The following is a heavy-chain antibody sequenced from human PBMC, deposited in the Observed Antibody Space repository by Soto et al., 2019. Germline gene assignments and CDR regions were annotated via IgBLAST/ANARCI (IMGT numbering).Heavy chain of an antibody. CDR1: GGAITSDF. Sequence: QVQLQESGPGLVKPSETLSLTCNVSGGAITSDFWSWIRQPPGKGLEWIRYVYYSGAADYNPSLKPRVTISIATSKTQFSLRLASATAADTGVYYCARDHGSYPNTWGQGILVTVSS. J-gene: IGHJ1*01. D-gene: IGHD3-16*02. V-gene: IGHV4-59*01. CDR3: ARDHGSYPNT. CDR2: VYYSGAA.